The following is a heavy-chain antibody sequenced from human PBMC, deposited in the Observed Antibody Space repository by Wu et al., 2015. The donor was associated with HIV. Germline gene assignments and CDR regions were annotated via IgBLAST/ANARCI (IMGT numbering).Heavy chain of an antibody. CDR1: GYIFSDFG. Sequence: VQLVQPGGEVKKPGASVKVACKSSGYIFSDFGIHWVRQTPGEGLEWMGWISAQNGDTKYAQKFQGRVTMTTETSSSTAYMELRSLRSDDTAVYFCARGHYYDTSSSPMYWGPGTRVTVSS. D-gene: IGHD3-22*01. CDR2: ISAQNGDT. V-gene: IGHV1-18*01. CDR3: ARGHYYDTSSSPMY. J-gene: IGHJ4*02.